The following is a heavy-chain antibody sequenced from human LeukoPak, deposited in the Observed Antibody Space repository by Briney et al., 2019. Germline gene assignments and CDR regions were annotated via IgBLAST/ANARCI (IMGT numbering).Heavy chain of an antibody. Sequence: ASVKVSCKASGYTFTGYYMHWVRQAPGQGLEWMGRINPNTGGTNYAQKFQGRVTMTRDTSISTAYMELSWLRSDDTAVYYCARALRVNWFDPWGQGTLVTVSS. V-gene: IGHV1-2*06. CDR3: ARALRVNWFDP. J-gene: IGHJ5*02. CDR2: INPNTGGT. D-gene: IGHD3-3*01. CDR1: GYTFTGYY.